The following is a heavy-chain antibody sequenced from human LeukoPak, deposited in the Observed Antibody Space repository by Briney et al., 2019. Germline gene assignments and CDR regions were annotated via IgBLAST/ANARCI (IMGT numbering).Heavy chain of an antibody. CDR1: GGSISSYY. CDR3: ARGEYSSSWRAIFDC. V-gene: IGHV4-59*01. J-gene: IGHJ4*02. CDR2: IYYSGST. Sequence: PSETLSLTCTVSGGSISSYYWSWIRQPPGKELEWIGYIYYSGSTNYNPSLKSRVTISVDTSKNQFSLKLSSVTAADTAVYYCARGEYSSSWRAIFDCWGQGTLVTVSS. D-gene: IGHD6-13*01.